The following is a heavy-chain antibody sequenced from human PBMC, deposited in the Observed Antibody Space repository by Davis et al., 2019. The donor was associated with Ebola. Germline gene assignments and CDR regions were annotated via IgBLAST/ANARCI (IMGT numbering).Heavy chain of an antibody. Sequence: SVPVSRQASRGTFSSYAISWLRQAPGQGLAWMGGIIPIFGTANYAQKLQGRVTITADESTSTAYMEMSSLRSEDTAVYYCARVGGVQGDFDYWGQGTLVTVSS. V-gene: IGHV1-69*13. CDR2: IIPIFGTA. D-gene: IGHD3-10*01. J-gene: IGHJ4*02. CDR1: RGTFSSYA. CDR3: ARVGGVQGDFDY.